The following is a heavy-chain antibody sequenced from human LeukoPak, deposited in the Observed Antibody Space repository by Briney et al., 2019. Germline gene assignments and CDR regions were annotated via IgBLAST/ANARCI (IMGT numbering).Heavy chain of an antibody. V-gene: IGHV1-69*13. CDR1: GGTFSSSA. CDR2: IIPIFGTA. J-gene: IGHJ6*03. D-gene: IGHD1-26*01. CDR3: ARGPLSGSSQLNYYYYYMDV. Sequence: SVKVSCKASGGTFSSSAISWVRQAPGQGLEWMGGIIPIFGTANYAQKFQGRVTITADESTSTAYMELSRLRSDDTAVYYCARGPLSGSSQLNYYYYYMDVWGKGTTVTVSS.